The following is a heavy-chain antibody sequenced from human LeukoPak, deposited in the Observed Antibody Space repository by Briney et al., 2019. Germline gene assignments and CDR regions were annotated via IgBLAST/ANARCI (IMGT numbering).Heavy chain of an antibody. V-gene: IGHV3-7*03. CDR3: ARNNGMDA. CDR2: VNRDGSET. Sequence: GGSLRLSCAAAGFALSSHWMTWVRQVPGRGPEWVANVNRDGSETYYLDSVKGRFTISKDNAKNSLYLQMNSLRAEDTALYHCARNNGMDAWGQGTTVIVSS. CDR1: GFALSSHW. J-gene: IGHJ6*02.